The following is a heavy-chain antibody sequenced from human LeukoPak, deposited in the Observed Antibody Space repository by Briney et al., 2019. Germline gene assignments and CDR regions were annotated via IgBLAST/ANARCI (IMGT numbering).Heavy chain of an antibody. CDR1: GGSFSGYY. CDR3: ARHGGYTMYYFDY. V-gene: IGHV4-34*01. Sequence: SETLSLTCAVYGGSFSGYYWSWIRQPPGKGLEWIGEINHSGSTNYNPSLKSRVTLSVDTSKNQFSVKLSSVTAADTAVYYCARHGGYTMYYFDYWGQGALVTVSS. J-gene: IGHJ4*02. CDR2: INHSGST. D-gene: IGHD5-18*01.